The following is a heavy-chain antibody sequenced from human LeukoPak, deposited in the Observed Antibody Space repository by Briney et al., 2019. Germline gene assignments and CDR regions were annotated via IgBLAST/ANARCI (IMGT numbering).Heavy chain of an antibody. Sequence: GGSLRLSCAVSGVSFSGYAMHWVRQAPGKGLEWVSAISGSGGSTYYADSVKGRFTISRDNSKNTLYLQMNSLRAEDTAVYYCAKGGGWYVDYFDYWGQGTLVTVSS. D-gene: IGHD6-19*01. V-gene: IGHV3-23*01. CDR2: ISGSGGST. J-gene: IGHJ4*02. CDR3: AKGGGWYVDYFDY. CDR1: GVSFSGYA.